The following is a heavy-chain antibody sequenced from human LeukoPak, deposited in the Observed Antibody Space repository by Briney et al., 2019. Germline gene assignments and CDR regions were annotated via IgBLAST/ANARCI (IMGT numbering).Heavy chain of an antibody. CDR2: IYYSGST. CDR1: GGSISSYY. J-gene: IGHJ3*02. V-gene: IGHV4-59*01. D-gene: IGHD2-15*01. Sequence: SETLSLTCTVSGGSISSYYWSWIRQPPGKGLEWIGYIYYSGSTNYNPSLKSRVTTSVDTSKNQFSLKLSSVTAADTAVYYCARYDDCSGGSCYPTEAFDIWGQGTMVTVSS. CDR3: ARYDDCSGGSCYPTEAFDI.